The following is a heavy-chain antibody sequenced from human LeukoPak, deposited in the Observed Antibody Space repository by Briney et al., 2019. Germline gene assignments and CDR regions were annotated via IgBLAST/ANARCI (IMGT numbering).Heavy chain of an antibody. J-gene: IGHJ4*02. CDR2: IRSKANNYAT. CDR1: GITFSGSA. V-gene: IGHV3-73*01. D-gene: IGHD3-22*01. CDR3: TRQFDGVGYYPDY. Sequence: GGSLRLSCAASGITFSGSAMLWVRQASGKGLEWVGRIRSKANNYATAYAASLKGRFSVSRDDSKNTAYLYMNNLETEDTAIYYCTRQFDGVGYYPDYWGQGTLVTVSS.